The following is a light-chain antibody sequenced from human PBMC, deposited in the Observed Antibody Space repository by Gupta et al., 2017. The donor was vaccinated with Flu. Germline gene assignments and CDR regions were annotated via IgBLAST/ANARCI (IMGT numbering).Light chain of an antibody. V-gene: IGLV2-8*01. Sequence: QSALTQPPSASGSPGQSVTISCTGTSSDVGAYNYVYWYQQHPGTAPICRLYEVSKRPSGVPDRFSGSKSGNTASLTVSGLQADDEADDYCSSDAGGNMCGFGGGTKLTVI. CDR1: SSDVGAYNY. CDR2: EVS. J-gene: IGLJ3*02. CDR3: SSDAGGNMCG.